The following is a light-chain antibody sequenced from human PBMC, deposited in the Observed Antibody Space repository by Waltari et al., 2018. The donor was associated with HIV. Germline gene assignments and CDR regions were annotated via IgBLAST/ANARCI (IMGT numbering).Light chain of an antibody. J-gene: IGLJ3*02. V-gene: IGLV1-44*01. CDR2: DNN. CDR1: RSNIGPNP. Sequence: QAVLTQPPSASGAPGHRVLISCSGSRSNIGPNPIIWYQHLPGTAPRLLIGDNNHRPSGVPDRFSGSQSGTSGFLAISGLQSEDEADYYCATWDDTPNGWVFGAGTKLTVL. CDR3: ATWDDTPNGWV.